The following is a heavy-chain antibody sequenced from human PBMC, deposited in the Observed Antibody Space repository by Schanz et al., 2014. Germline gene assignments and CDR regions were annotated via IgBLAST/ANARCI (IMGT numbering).Heavy chain of an antibody. CDR3: ARGGPAYYFDD. CDR2: FDAHDGRA. J-gene: IGHJ4*02. CDR1: GFSFGNYG. V-gene: IGHV3-23*01. Sequence: EVQLLESGGGLVQPGGSLRLSCEASGFSFGNYGMSWVRQAPGKGLEWVSGFDAHDGRAYYADSAKGRFTISRDNSKNTVYIQMNSLRAEDTAVYYCARGGPAYYFDDWGQGILXTVSS.